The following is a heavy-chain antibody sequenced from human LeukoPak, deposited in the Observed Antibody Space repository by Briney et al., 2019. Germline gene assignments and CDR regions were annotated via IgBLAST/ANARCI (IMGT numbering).Heavy chain of an antibody. CDR1: GGSISSSNW. CDR3: ARVDYYYDMDV. Sequence: SGTLSLTCAVSGGSISSSNWWSWVRRSPEKGLEWIGEMSHSGSTNYNPSLESRVTMSVDKSKNQFSLKLSSVTAADTAVYYCARVDYYYDMDVWGQGTTVTVSS. CDR2: MSHSGST. J-gene: IGHJ6*02. V-gene: IGHV4-4*02.